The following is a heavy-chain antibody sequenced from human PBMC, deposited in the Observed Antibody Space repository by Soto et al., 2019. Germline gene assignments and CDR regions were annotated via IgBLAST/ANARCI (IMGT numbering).Heavy chain of an antibody. V-gene: IGHV2-26*01. CDR3: ARTGDLWWFDP. Sequence: QVTLKESGPVLLKPTETLTLTCTVSGFSLSNARLGVSWIRQPPGKALEWLAHIFSNDEQSYSTSPKSRLTISEDTSKSQVVLTMTNMDPVDTATYYCARTGDLWWFDPWGQGTLVTVSS. D-gene: IGHD2-21*01. CDR2: IFSNDEQ. CDR1: GFSLSNARLG. J-gene: IGHJ5*02.